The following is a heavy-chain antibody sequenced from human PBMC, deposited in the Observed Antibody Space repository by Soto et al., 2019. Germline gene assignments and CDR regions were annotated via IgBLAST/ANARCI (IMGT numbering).Heavy chain of an antibody. V-gene: IGHV4-30-4*01. CDR1: GGSITSGDYY. D-gene: IGHD4-17*01. Sequence: VQLQESGPGLVKPSQTLSLSCTVSGGSITSGDYYWTWIRQRPGKGLEWIGHIYYSGSTYYNPSLKSRVTMSLDKSKKQFSLNVSSVTASYAAVYYCARDRDDSDYSFDYWGQGTLVTVSS. J-gene: IGHJ4*02. CDR3: ARDRDDSDYSFDY. CDR2: IYYSGST.